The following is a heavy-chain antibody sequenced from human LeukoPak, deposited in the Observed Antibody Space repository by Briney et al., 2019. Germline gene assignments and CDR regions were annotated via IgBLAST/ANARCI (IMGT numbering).Heavy chain of an antibody. CDR2: IKQDGSEK. CDR3: ARGIFSFDYGDYGALLL. CDR1: GFTFSSYW. Sequence: PGGSLRLSCAASGFTFSSYWMSWVRQAPGKGLEWVANIKQDGSEKYYVDSVKGRFTISRDNAKNSLYLQMNSLRAEDTAVYYCARGIFSFDYGDYGALLLGGQGTLVTVSS. J-gene: IGHJ4*02. V-gene: IGHV3-7*01. D-gene: IGHD4-17*01.